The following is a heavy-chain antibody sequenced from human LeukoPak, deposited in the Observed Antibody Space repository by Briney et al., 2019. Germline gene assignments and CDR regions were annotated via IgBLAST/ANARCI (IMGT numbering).Heavy chain of an antibody. J-gene: IGHJ5*02. CDR3: ARALDIVVVPAAIIWFDP. Sequence: SQTLSLTCTVSGDSISSGDYYWGWIRQPPGKGLEWIGSIYHSGSTYYNPSLKSRVTISVDTSKNQFSLKLSSVTAADTAVYYCARALDIVVVPAAIIWFDPWGQGTLVTVSS. CDR2: IYHSGST. V-gene: IGHV4-38-2*02. CDR1: GDSISSGDYY. D-gene: IGHD2-2*03.